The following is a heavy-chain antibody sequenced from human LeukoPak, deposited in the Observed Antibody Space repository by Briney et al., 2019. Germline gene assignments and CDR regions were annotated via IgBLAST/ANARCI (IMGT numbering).Heavy chain of an antibody. Sequence: ASVKVSCKASGYTFTSYGISWVRQAPGQGLEWMGWISAYNGNTNYAQKLQGRVTMTTDTSTSTAYMELRSLRSDDTAVYYCARGGHDFWSDTPRDYWGQGTLVTVSS. CDR3: ARGGHDFWSDTPRDY. D-gene: IGHD3-3*01. J-gene: IGHJ4*02. V-gene: IGHV1-18*01. CDR1: GYTFTSYG. CDR2: ISAYNGNT.